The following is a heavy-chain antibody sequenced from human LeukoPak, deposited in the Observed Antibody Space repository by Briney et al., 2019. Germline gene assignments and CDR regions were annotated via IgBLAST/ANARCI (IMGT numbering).Heavy chain of an antibody. V-gene: IGHV3-23*01. J-gene: IGHJ4*02. D-gene: IGHD6-19*01. CDR3: AKDREMYSSGWPGYFDY. CDR1: GFTFSSYA. Sequence: PGGSLRLSCAASGFTFSSYAMSWVRQAPGKGLEWVSAISGSGGSTYYADSVKGRFTISRDKSKNTLYLQMNSLRAEDTAVYYCAKDREMYSSGWPGYFDYWGPGTLVTVSS. CDR2: ISGSGGST.